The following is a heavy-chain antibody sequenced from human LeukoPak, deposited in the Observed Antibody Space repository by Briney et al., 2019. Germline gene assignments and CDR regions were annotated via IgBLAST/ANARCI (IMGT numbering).Heavy chain of an antibody. V-gene: IGHV3-21*04. CDR3: AKDKDFRAKGAFDI. CDR1: GFTFSSYS. D-gene: IGHD2/OR15-2a*01. CDR2: INSKSRYI. J-gene: IGHJ3*02. Sequence: GGSLRLSCAASGFTFSSYSMNWVRQAPGKGLEWVSSINSKSRYIYYADSLKGRFTISRDNGKNSVYLQMNSLRAEDTALYYCAKDKDFRAKGAFDIWGQGTMVTVSS.